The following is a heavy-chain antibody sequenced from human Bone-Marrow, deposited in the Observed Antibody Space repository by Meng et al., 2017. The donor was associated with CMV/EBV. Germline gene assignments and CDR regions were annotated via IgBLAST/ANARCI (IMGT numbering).Heavy chain of an antibody. J-gene: IGHJ6*02. Sequence: GESLKISCAASGFTFSSYGMHWVRQAPGKGLECVAVIWYDGSNKYYADSVKGRFTISRDNSKNTLYLQMNSLRAEDTAVYYCEKMIVDSYYYGMDVWGQGTTVTVSS. D-gene: IGHD3-22*01. V-gene: IGHV3-33*06. CDR3: EKMIVDSYYYGMDV. CDR2: IWYDGSNK. CDR1: GFTFSSYG.